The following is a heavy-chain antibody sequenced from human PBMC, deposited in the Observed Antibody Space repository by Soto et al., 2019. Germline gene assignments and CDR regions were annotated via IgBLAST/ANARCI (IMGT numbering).Heavy chain of an antibody. CDR3: ARLGYSYGYRFQDY. J-gene: IGHJ4*02. CDR1: GGSISSSSYY. CDR2: IYYSGSP. D-gene: IGHD5-18*01. V-gene: IGHV4-39*01. Sequence: ETLSLTCTVSGGSISSSSYYWGWIRQPPGKGLEWIGNIYYSGSPDYNPSLKSRVTISVDTSKNQFSLKLSSVSAADTAVYFCARLGYSYGYRFQDYWGQGTLVTVSS.